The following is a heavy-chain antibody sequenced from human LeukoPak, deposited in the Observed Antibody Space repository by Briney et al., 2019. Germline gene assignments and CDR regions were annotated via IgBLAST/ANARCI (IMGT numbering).Heavy chain of an antibody. CDR2: IYYSGST. D-gene: IGHD6-13*01. V-gene: IGHV4-59*01. CDR3: ARSNSSSWYNWFDP. CDR1: GGSISSYY. Sequence: SETLSLTCTVSGGSISSYYWSWIRQPPGKGLEWIGYIYYSGSTNYNPSLKSRVTISVDTSKNQFSLKLCSVTAADTAVYYCARSNSSSWYNWFDPWGQGTLVTVSS. J-gene: IGHJ5*02.